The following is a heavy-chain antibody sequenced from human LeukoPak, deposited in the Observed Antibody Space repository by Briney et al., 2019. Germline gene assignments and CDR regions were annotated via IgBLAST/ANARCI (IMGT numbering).Heavy chain of an antibody. CDR1: GFTFSGSA. Sequence: GGSLRLSCAASGFTFSGSAMHSVRQASRKGLEWVGRIRSKANSYATAYAASVKVRFTISRDDSKNTAYLQMKSLKTEDTAVYYCTRHNYGGNSGAVYWGQGTLVTVSS. CDR3: TRHNYGGNSGAVY. D-gene: IGHD4-23*01. V-gene: IGHV3-73*01. J-gene: IGHJ4*02. CDR2: IRSKANSYAT.